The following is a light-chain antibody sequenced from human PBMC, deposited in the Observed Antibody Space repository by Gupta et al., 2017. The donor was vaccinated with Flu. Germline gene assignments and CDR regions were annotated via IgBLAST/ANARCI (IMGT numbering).Light chain of an antibody. V-gene: IGLV2-11*01. Sequence: QSALTQPRSVSGSPGQSVTISCTGTSSDVGAYNYVSWYQQRPGKAPKLMIYDVNKRPSGVPGRFSGSKSGNTASLTISGLQAEDEADYYCCSYAGSSFYVFGTGTKVTVL. CDR3: CSYAGSSFYV. CDR2: DVN. CDR1: SSDVGAYNY. J-gene: IGLJ1*01.